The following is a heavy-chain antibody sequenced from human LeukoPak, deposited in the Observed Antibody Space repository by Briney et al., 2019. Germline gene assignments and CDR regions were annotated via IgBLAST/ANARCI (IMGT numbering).Heavy chain of an antibody. D-gene: IGHD2-2*01. V-gene: IGHV3-7*01. J-gene: IGHJ4*02. Sequence: GGSLRLSCAASGFTFSSSWMSWVRQAPGKGLEWVANIIQDGSAQYYVDSVKGRFTISRDNADNSLYLQMNSLRAEDTAVCYCAIDLFSCSSTSCYVYWGRGTLVTVSS. CDR2: IIQDGSAQ. CDR3: AIDLFSCSSTSCYVY. CDR1: GFTFSSSW.